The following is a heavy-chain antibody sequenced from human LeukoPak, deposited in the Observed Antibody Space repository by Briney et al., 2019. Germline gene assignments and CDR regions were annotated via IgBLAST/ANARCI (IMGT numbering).Heavy chain of an antibody. Sequence: PSETLSLTCSVSGGSISSTSYYWAWIRQFPGTGLEWIGTIYYSGSTCYNPSLKSRLTISVDTSKNHFSLKLSSVTAADTAVYYCARYREQQLARQRDEYYFDYWGQGTLVTVSS. J-gene: IGHJ4*02. CDR2: IYYSGST. D-gene: IGHD6-13*01. CDR1: GGSISSTSYY. CDR3: ARYREQQLARQRDEYYFDY. V-gene: IGHV4-39*02.